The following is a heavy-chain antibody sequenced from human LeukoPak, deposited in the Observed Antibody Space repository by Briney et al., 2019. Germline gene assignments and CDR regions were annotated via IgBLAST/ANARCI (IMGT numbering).Heavy chain of an antibody. CDR1: GGSISSYY. Sequence: ASETLSLTCTVSGGSISSYYWSWIRLPAGKGLEWIGRIYTSGSTNYNPSLKSRVTMSVDTSKNQFSLKLSSVTAADTAVYYCARGAYGSTQPFDYWGQGTLVTVSS. CDR2: IYTSGST. J-gene: IGHJ4*02. CDR3: ARGAYGSTQPFDY. D-gene: IGHD3-22*01. V-gene: IGHV4-4*07.